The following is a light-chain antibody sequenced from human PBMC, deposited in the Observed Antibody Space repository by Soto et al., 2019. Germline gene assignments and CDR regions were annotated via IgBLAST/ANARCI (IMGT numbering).Light chain of an antibody. Sequence: DIVMTQSPLSLPVTPGEPASISCRSSQSLLHSNGYNYLDWYLQKPGQSPQLLIYLGSNRASGVPDRFSGSGSGTDFTLKISRVEAEDVGVYYCMHALQTHTIFTFGPGTKVDIK. CDR1: QSLLHSNGYNY. CDR3: MHALQTHTIFT. J-gene: IGKJ3*01. CDR2: LGS. V-gene: IGKV2-28*01.